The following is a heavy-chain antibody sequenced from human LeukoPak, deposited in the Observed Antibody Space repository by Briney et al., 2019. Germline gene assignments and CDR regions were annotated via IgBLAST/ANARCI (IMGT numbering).Heavy chain of an antibody. CDR1: GFTFSSYA. J-gene: IGHJ5*01. CDR3: ARGWYGPDS. CDR2: ISGSGGST. D-gene: IGHD2-15*01. Sequence: GGSLRLSCAASGFTFSSYAMSWVRQAPGKGLEWVSAISGSGGSTYYADSVKGRFTISRDNAKNTLYLQVNSLRVEDTAVYSCARGWYGPDSCGQGTLVTVSS. V-gene: IGHV3-23*01.